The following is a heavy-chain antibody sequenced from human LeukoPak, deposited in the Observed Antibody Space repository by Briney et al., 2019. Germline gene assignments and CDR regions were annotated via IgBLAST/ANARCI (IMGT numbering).Heavy chain of an antibody. J-gene: IGHJ4*02. CDR2: IYSGGST. D-gene: IGHD3-22*01. Sequence: PGGSLRLSCAASGFTFSSYAMSWVRQAPGKGLEWVSVIYSGGSTYYADSVKGRFTISRDNSKNTLYLQMNSLRAEDTAVYYCARDPEGPYYYDSSGYSPSLRYWGQGTLVTVSS. CDR1: GFTFSSYA. CDR3: ARDPEGPYYYDSSGYSPSLRY. V-gene: IGHV3-66*01.